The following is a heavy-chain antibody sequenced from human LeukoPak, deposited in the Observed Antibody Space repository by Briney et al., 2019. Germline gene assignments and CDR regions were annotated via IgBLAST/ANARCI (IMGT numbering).Heavy chain of an antibody. J-gene: IGHJ4*02. CDR1: GGSFSGYY. CDR2: INHSGST. CDR3: ASTTDIIAARSYYFDY. Sequence: SETLSLTCAVYGGSFSGYYWSWIRQPPGKGLEWIGEINHSGSTNYNPSLKSQVTISVDTSKNQFSLKLSSVTAADTAVYYCASTTDIIAARSYYFDYWGQGTLVTVSS. V-gene: IGHV4-34*01. D-gene: IGHD6-6*01.